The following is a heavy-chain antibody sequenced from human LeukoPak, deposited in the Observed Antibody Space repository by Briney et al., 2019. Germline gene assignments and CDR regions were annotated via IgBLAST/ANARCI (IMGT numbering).Heavy chain of an antibody. CDR1: GFTFSSYS. J-gene: IGHJ4*02. CDR2: ISSSSSTI. Sequence: GGSLRLSCAASGFTFSSYSMNWVRQAPGKGLEWVSYISSSSSTIYYADSVKGRFTISRDNAKNSLYLQMNSLRAEDTAVYYCAREDYVVSSGGFDYWGQGTLVTVSS. V-gene: IGHV3-48*01. D-gene: IGHD4-17*01. CDR3: AREDYVVSSGGFDY.